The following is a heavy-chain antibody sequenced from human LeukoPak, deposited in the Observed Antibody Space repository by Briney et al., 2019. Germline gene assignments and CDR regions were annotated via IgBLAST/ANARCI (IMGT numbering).Heavy chain of an antibody. V-gene: IGHV4-30-4*01. D-gene: IGHD4-23*01. J-gene: IGHJ6*03. Sequence: SETLSLTCTVSGGSISSGDYYWSWIRQPPGKGLEWIGYIYYSGSTYYNPSLKSRVTISVDTSKNQFSLRLSSVTAADTAMYYCARHSYTKYRGVNWYYMDVWGKGTTVTVSS. CDR1: GGSISSGDYY. CDR2: IYYSGST. CDR3: ARHSYTKYRGVNWYYMDV.